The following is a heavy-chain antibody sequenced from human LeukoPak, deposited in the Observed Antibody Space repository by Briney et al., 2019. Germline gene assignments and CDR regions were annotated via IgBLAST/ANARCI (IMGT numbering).Heavy chain of an antibody. Sequence: PGGSLRLSCAASGFSFSGYWRHWVRQAPGKGLVWVSRINEDGSFTSYADSVKGRFTVSRDNAKNTLYLQMNSLRAEDTAVYYRARDLVMVNTPGDDFDYWGRGTLVTVSS. CDR3: ARDLVMVNTPGDDFDY. CDR1: GFSFSGYW. CDR2: INEDGSFT. V-gene: IGHV3-74*01. J-gene: IGHJ4*02. D-gene: IGHD2-21*01.